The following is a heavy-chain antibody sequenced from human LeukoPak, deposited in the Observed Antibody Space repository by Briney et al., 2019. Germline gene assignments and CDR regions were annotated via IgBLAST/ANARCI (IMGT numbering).Heavy chain of an antibody. J-gene: IGHJ4*02. D-gene: IGHD3-22*01. CDR2: TYYRSKWYN. Sequence: SQTLSLTCAISGDSVSSNSAAWNWIRQSPSRGLEWLGRTYYRSKWYNDYAVSVKSRITINPDTSKNQFSLQLNSVTPEDTAVYYCASQRTYYDSSGYHPFPFDYWGQGTLVTVSS. V-gene: IGHV6-1*01. CDR3: ASQRTYYDSSGYHPFPFDY. CDR1: GDSVSSNSAA.